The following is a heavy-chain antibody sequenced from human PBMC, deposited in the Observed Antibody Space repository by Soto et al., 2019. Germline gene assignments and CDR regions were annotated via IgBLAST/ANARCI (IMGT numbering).Heavy chain of an antibody. CDR3: ARSSGTYSDFDY. V-gene: IGHV1-2*02. CDR1: GYSFTAYC. CDR2: INPNSGGT. J-gene: IGHJ4*01. D-gene: IGHD1-26*01. Sequence: QVNLVQSGAEVKKSGASVKVSCEASGYSFTAYCVHWVRQAPGQGLEWMGWINPNSGGTNYAQRFQGRVAMTTDTSTNTAYMELNSLKSDDTALYFCARSSGTYSDFDYWGQGTQVTVSS.